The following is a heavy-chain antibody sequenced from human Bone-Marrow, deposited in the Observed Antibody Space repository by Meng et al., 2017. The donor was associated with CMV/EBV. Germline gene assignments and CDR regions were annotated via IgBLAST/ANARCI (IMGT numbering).Heavy chain of an antibody. CDR3: AKEETYYDFWSGSWRNWFDP. D-gene: IGHD3-3*01. Sequence: GESLKISCAASGFTFSSYWMHWVRQAPGKGLVWVSRINSDGSSTSYADSVKGRFTISRDNAKNTLYLQMNSLRAEDTALYYCAKEETYYDFWSGSWRNWFDPWGQGTLVTVSS. V-gene: IGHV3-74*01. CDR1: GFTFSSYW. CDR2: INSDGSST. J-gene: IGHJ5*02.